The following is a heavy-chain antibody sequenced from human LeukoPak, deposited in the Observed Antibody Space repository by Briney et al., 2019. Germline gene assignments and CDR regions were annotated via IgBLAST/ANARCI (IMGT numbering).Heavy chain of an antibody. CDR1: GFTFGDYA. V-gene: IGHV3-49*04. CDR3: TRDGIPETNWSGYYIDY. CDR2: IRSKTHGGTT. J-gene: IGHJ4*02. Sequence: GGSLRLSCTTSGFTFGDYAMSWVRQAPGKGLEWVGFIRSKTHGGTTEYAASVKGRFTVSRDDSKSISYLQMNSLKTEDTAVYYCTRDGIPETNWSGYYIDYWGQGTLVTVSS. D-gene: IGHD3-3*01.